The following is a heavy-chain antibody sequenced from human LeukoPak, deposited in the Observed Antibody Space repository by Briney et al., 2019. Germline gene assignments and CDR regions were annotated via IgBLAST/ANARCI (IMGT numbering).Heavy chain of an antibody. Sequence: PSETLSLTCTVSGGSISSYYWSWVRQPPGKGLEWIGYIYYSGSTNYNPSLKSRVTISVDTSKNQFSLKLSSVTAADTAVYYCASSERLGSWGIWGQGTMVTVSS. J-gene: IGHJ3*02. V-gene: IGHV4-59*01. CDR2: IYYSGST. CDR1: GGSISSYY. D-gene: IGHD6-13*01. CDR3: ASSERLGSWGI.